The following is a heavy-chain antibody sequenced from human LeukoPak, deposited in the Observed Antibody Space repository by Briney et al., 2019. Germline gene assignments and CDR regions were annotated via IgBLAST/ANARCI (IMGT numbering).Heavy chain of an antibody. Sequence: GGSLRLSCAASGFTFSSYEMNWVRQAPGKGLEWVSYISSSGSTIYYADSVKGRFTISRDNAKNSLYLQMNSLRAEDTAVYYCARRRYNWNFDYWGQGTLVTVSS. V-gene: IGHV3-48*03. J-gene: IGHJ4*02. CDR3: ARRRYNWNFDY. CDR2: ISSSGSTI. CDR1: GFTFSSYE. D-gene: IGHD1-20*01.